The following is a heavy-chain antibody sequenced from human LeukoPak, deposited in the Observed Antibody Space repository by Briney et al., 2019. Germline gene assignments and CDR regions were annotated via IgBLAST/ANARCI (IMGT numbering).Heavy chain of an antibody. CDR1: GYTLTELS. CDR2: FDPEDGET. Sequence: ASVKVSCKVSGYTLTELSMHWVRQAPGKGLEWMGGFDPEDGETIYAQKFQGRVTMTRDTSINTAYLDLSSLRSDDTAVYYCARGPSGSDYWGQGTLVIVSS. CDR3: ARGPSGSDY. V-gene: IGHV1-24*01. D-gene: IGHD3-10*01. J-gene: IGHJ4*02.